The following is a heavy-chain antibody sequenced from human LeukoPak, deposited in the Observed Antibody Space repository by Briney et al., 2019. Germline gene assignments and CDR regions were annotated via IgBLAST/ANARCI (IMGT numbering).Heavy chain of an antibody. D-gene: IGHD5-12*01. J-gene: IGHJ4*02. Sequence: GGSLRLSCAASGFTFSSYGMHWVRQAPGKGLEWVAVIWYDGSNKYYADSVKGRFTISRDNSKNTLYLQMNSLRAEDTAVYYRARDSGYDSFDYWGQGTLVTVSS. V-gene: IGHV3-33*01. CDR3: ARDSGYDSFDY. CDR1: GFTFSSYG. CDR2: IWYDGSNK.